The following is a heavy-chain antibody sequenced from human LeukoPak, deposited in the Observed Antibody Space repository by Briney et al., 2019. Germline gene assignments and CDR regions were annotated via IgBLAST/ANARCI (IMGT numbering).Heavy chain of an antibody. CDR3: ASSSEAHGDY. CDR2: TRNKANSYTT. V-gene: IGHV3-72*01. Sequence: GGSLRLSCAASGFTFSDHYMDWARQAPGKGLEWVGRTRNKANSYTTEYAASVKGRFTISRDDSKNSLYLQMNSLKTEDTAVYYCASSSEAHGDYWGQGTLVTVSS. CDR1: GFTFSDHY. J-gene: IGHJ4*02. D-gene: IGHD6-6*01.